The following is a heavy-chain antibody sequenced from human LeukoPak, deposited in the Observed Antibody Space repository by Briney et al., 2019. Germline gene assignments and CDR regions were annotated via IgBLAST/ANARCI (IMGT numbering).Heavy chain of an antibody. CDR1: GGSFSGYY. D-gene: IGHD4-17*01. V-gene: IGHV4-34*09. Sequence: SETLSLTCAVYGGSFSGYYWSWIRQPPGKGLEWIGEINHSGSTNYNPSLKSRVTISVDTSKNQFSLKLSSVTAADTAVYYCASYGDRRYFDYWGQGTLVTVSS. CDR2: INHSGST. CDR3: ASYGDRRYFDY. J-gene: IGHJ4*02.